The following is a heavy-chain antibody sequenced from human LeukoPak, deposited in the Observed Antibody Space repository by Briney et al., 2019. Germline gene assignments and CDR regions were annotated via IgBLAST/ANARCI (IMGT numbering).Heavy chain of an antibody. CDR3: AREPFTYYYDSSGYSP. CDR1: GFTFSSYW. V-gene: IGHV3-7*01. CDR2: IKQDGSEK. J-gene: IGHJ5*02. D-gene: IGHD3-22*01. Sequence: GSLRLSCAASGFTFSSYWMSWVRQAPGKGLEWVANIKQDGSEKYYVDSVKGRFTISRDNAKNSLYLRMNSLRAEDTAVYYCAREPFTYYYDSSGYSPWGQGTLVTVSS.